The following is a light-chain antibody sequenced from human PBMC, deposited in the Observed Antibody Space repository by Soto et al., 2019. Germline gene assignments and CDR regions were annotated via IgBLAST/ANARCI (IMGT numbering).Light chain of an antibody. V-gene: IGLV2-8*01. CDR3: SSYAGGYNDV. CDR2: EVT. J-gene: IGLJ1*01. Sequence: QSALTQPPSASGSPGQSVTISCTGTSSDVGGYNYVSWYQQHPGKAPKLMIYEVTKRPSGVPDRFSGSKSGNTASLTVSGGQAEDEADYYCSSYAGGYNDVFGTGTKVTVL. CDR1: SSDVGGYNY.